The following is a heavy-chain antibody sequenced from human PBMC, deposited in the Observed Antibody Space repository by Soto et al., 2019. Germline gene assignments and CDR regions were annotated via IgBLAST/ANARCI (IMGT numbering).Heavy chain of an antibody. Sequence: QVQLQQWGAGLLKPSETLSLTCAVYGGSFSGYYWSWIRQPPGQGLEWIGEINHSGSTNYNPSLRSRVTISVDTSKNQFSLKLSSVTAADTAVYYCARGYRIVLMVYAIFDYWGQGTLVTVSS. CDR1: GGSFSGYY. V-gene: IGHV4-34*01. D-gene: IGHD2-8*01. CDR2: INHSGST. CDR3: ARGYRIVLMVYAIFDY. J-gene: IGHJ4*02.